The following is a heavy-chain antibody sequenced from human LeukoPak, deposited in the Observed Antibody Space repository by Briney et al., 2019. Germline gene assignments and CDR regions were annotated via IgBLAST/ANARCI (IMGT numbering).Heavy chain of an antibody. J-gene: IGHJ6*02. CDR3: ARERTGSMVRGVKQPGGHYYYYYGMDV. D-gene: IGHD3-10*01. Sequence: GGSLRLSCAASGFTFSSYAMHWVRQAPGKGLEWVAVISYDGSNKYYADSVKGRFTISRDNSKNTLYLQINSLRAEDTAVYYCARERTGSMVRGVKQPGGHYYYYYGMDVWGQGTTVTVSS. CDR1: GFTFSSYA. CDR2: ISYDGSNK. V-gene: IGHV3-30-3*01.